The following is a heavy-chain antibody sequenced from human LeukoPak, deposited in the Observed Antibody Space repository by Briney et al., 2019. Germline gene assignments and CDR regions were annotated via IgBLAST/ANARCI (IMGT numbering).Heavy chain of an antibody. CDR3: ARRGRNNWFDP. CDR2: IIPILGIA. Sequence: ASVKVSCKASGGTFSSYAISWVRQAPGQGLEWMGRIIPILGIANYAQKFQGRVTITADESTSTAYMELSSLRSEDTAVYYCARRGRNNWFDPWGQGTLVTVSS. D-gene: IGHD3-10*01. V-gene: IGHV1-69*04. CDR1: GGTFSSYA. J-gene: IGHJ5*02.